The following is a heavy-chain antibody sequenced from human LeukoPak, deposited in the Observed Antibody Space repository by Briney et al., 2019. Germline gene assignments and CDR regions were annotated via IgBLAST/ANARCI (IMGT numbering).Heavy chain of an antibody. V-gene: IGHV3-15*01. Sequence: KAGGSLRLSCAASGFTFSNAWMSWVRQAPGKGLEWVGRIKTKTDGETPDYAAPVKGRFTISRDDSKNTLYLQMDNLRTDDTAVYYCSKGDCSGSTCLLPHDYWGQGTLVTVSS. CDR2: IKTKTDGETP. CDR3: SKGDCSGSTCLLPHDY. CDR1: GFTFSNAW. D-gene: IGHD2-15*01. J-gene: IGHJ4*02.